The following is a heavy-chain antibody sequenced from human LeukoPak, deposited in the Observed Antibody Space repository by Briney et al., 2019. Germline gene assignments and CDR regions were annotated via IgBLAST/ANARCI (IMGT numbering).Heavy chain of an antibody. CDR1: GFTSSSYW. V-gene: IGHV3-7*01. D-gene: IGHD4-17*01. Sequence: PGGSLRLSCAASGFTSSSYWMSWVRQAPGKGLEWVANIKQDGSEKYYVDSVKGRFTISRDNAKNSLYLQMNSLRAEDTAVYYCAREGYGDSYFDYWGQGTLVTVSS. J-gene: IGHJ4*02. CDR2: IKQDGSEK. CDR3: AREGYGDSYFDY.